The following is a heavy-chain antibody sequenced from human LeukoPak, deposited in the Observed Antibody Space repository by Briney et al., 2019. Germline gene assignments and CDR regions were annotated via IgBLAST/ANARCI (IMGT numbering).Heavy chain of an antibody. CDR3: ASRSPYSGYDLYDF. CDR1: GFTVSTNY. V-gene: IGHV3-66*01. J-gene: IGHJ4*02. Sequence: GGSLRLSCAASGFTVSTNYMSWVRQAPGKGLEWVSVIYSGGSTYYADSVKGRFTISRDNSKNTLYLQMNSLRAEDMAVYYCASRSPYSGYDLYDFWGQGTLVTVSS. CDR2: IYSGGST. D-gene: IGHD5-12*01.